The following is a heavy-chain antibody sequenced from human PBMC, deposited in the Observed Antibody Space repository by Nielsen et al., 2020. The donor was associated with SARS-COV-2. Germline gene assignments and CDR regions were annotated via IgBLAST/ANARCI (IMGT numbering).Heavy chain of an antibody. J-gene: IGHJ6*02. V-gene: IGHV3-7*03. Sequence: GESLKISCAASGFTFSSYWLSWVRQAPGEGLEWVANIKEDGSEKYYVDSVKGRFSITSDNAKNSLYLQMNSLRVEDTAVYYCARHSVAATGQICFYGFDVWGQGTTVTVSS. CDR3: ARHSVAATGQICFYGFDV. CDR1: GFTFSSYW. D-gene: IGHD2-15*01. CDR2: IKEDGSEK.